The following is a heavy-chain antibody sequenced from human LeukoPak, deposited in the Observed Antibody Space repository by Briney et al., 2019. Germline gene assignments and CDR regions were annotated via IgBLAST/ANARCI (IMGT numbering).Heavy chain of an antibody. Sequence: ASVTVSFTSSGYTSRTYGISWMRQAPGQGLEWMGWISSHNGNTNYAQKFHGRLTMTTDTSTSTAYMELRSLRSDDTGVYYCARDVPGSIGTTARFDPWGQGTLVTVSS. V-gene: IGHV1-18*01. J-gene: IGHJ5*02. CDR1: GYTSRTYG. CDR3: ARDVPGSIGTTARFDP. D-gene: IGHD1-1*01. CDR2: ISSHNGNT.